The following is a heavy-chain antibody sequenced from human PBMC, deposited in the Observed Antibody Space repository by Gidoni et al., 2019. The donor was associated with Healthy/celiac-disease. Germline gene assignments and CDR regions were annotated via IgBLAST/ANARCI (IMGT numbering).Heavy chain of an antibody. Sequence: QVQLQESGPGLVKPSETLSLTCTVSGGSVSSGSYYWSWIRQPPGKGLEWIGYIYYSGSTNYNPSLKSRVTISVDTSRNQFSLKLSSVTAADTAVYYCARELTTDYYYYYGMDVWGQGTTVTVSS. CDR1: GGSVSSGSYY. CDR2: IYYSGST. CDR3: ARELTTDYYYYYGMDV. D-gene: IGHD4-17*01. J-gene: IGHJ6*02. V-gene: IGHV4-61*01.